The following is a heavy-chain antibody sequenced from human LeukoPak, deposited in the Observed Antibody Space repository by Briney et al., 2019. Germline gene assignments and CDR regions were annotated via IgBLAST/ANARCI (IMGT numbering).Heavy chain of an antibody. D-gene: IGHD1-26*01. Sequence: GESLKISCKGSGYSFTNYWIGWVRQMPGKGLEWMGIIYPGDSDTRYSPSFQGQVTISADKSISTAYLQWGSLKASDTAMYYCARLVGAGNRYFDYWGQGTLVTVSS. J-gene: IGHJ4*02. CDR2: IYPGDSDT. CDR3: ARLVGAGNRYFDY. V-gene: IGHV5-51*01. CDR1: GYSFTNYW.